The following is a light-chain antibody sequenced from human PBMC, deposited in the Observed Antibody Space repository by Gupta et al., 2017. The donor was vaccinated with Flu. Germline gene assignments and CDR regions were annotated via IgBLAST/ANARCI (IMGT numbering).Light chain of an antibody. V-gene: IGKV3-15*01. J-gene: IGKJ2*02. CDR3: QQSTNWPHLGT. CDR2: GAS. CDR1: QTVNRN. Sequence: TLSVSPGERATLSCRASQTVNRNLAWYQQIPGQAPRLLIYGASNRANGIPDRFSGSGSGTEFTLTIRRLQSEDSAVYYCQQSTNWPHLGTFGQGTKLEIK.